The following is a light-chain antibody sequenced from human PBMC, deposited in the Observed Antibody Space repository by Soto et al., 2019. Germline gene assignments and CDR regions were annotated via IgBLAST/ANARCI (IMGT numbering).Light chain of an antibody. J-gene: IGLJ3*02. V-gene: IGLV2-11*01. CDR2: DVT. Sequence: QSALTQPRSVSGSPGQSVTISCTGTSSDVGGYNYVSWYQEHPGKAPNLMIYDVTKRPSGVPDRFSGSKSGNTASLTISGLQAEDEADYYCCSHAGSYTWVFGGGTKLTVL. CDR3: CSHAGSYTWV. CDR1: SSDVGGYNY.